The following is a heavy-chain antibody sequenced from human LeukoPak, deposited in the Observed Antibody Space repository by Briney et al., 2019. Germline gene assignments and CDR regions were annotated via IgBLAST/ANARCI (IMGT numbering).Heavy chain of an antibody. CDR1: GYTFTSYY. CDR3: AKVIRASISVIVVVKASFDY. V-gene: IGHV1-46*01. Sequence: ASVKVSCKASGYTFTSYYMYWVRQAPGQGLEWMGIINPSGDNTNYAQKFQGRVTMTRDMSTTTVYMELSSLRSEDTAVYYCAKVIRASISVIVVVKASFDYWGQGSLVTVSS. D-gene: IGHD3-22*01. J-gene: IGHJ4*02. CDR2: INPSGDNT.